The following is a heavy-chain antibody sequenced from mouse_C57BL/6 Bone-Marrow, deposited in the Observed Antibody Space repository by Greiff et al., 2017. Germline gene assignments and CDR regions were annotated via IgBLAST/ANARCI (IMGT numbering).Heavy chain of an antibody. J-gene: IGHJ2*01. Sequence: VQLQQSGAELVKPGASVKISCKVSGYAFSTYWMNWVKQRPGKGLEWIGQISPGDGDTNYNGSLKGQATLTADKSSSTAYMQLISRTSEYSAVYFCARDCDYFDYWGQGTTLTVSS. CDR2: ISPGDGDT. CDR3: ARDCDYFDY. V-gene: IGHV1-80*01. CDR1: GYAFSTYW.